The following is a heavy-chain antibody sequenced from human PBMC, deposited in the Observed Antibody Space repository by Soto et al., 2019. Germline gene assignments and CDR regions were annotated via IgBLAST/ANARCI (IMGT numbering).Heavy chain of an antibody. V-gene: IGHV1-2*02. D-gene: IGHD2-2*02. CDR1: GYTFTGYY. Sequence: GASVKVSCKASGYTFTGYYMHWVRQAPGQGLEWMGWINPNSGGTNYAPKFQGRVTMTRDTSISTAYMELSRLRSADPAVYYCARGAPRGYCSSTSCYTYDYWGQGPLVTVSS. CDR2: INPNSGGT. CDR3: ARGAPRGYCSSTSCYTYDY. J-gene: IGHJ4*02.